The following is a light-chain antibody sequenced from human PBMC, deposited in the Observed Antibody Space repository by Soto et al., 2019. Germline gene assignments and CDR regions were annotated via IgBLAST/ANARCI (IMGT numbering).Light chain of an antibody. Sequence: QSALTQPASVSGSPGQSITISCTGTSSDVGGYNYVSWYQQHPGKAPKLMIYDVSNRPSGVSNRFSGSKSGNTDSLTISGLQAEDEGDYYCSSYTSSSTPVFGGGTKLTVL. J-gene: IGLJ2*01. CDR2: DVS. V-gene: IGLV2-14*01. CDR1: SSDVGGYNY. CDR3: SSYTSSSTPV.